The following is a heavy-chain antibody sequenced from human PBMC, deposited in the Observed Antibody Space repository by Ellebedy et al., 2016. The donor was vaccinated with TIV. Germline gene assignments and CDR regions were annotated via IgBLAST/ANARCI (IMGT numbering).Heavy chain of an antibody. CDR3: ARSDSPGYYYYGMDV. Sequence: ASVKVSCKASGYTFTSYDINWVRQATGQGLEWMGWMNPNSGNTGYAQKFQGRVTMTTDTSTSTVYMELSSLRSEDTAVYYCARSDSPGYYYYGMDVWGQGTTVTVSS. CDR2: MNPNSGNT. J-gene: IGHJ6*02. D-gene: IGHD3-10*01. CDR1: GYTFTSYD. V-gene: IGHV1-8*01.